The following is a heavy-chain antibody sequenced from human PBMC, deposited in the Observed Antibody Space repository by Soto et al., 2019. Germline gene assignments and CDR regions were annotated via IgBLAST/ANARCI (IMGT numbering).Heavy chain of an antibody. CDR2: ISSSSSYI. Sequence: PSETLSLTCTVSGDSISSGDYYWSWIRQPPGKGLEWVSSISSSSSYIYYADSVKGRFTISRDNAKNSLYLQMNSLRAEDTAVYYCARGLFYYDSSGYLGYWGQGTLVTVSS. CDR3: ARGLFYYDSSGYLGY. D-gene: IGHD3-22*01. CDR1: GDSISSGDYY. V-gene: IGHV3-21*01. J-gene: IGHJ4*02.